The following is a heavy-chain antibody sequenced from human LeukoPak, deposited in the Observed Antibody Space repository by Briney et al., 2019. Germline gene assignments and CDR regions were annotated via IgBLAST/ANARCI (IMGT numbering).Heavy chain of an antibody. CDR3: ARGVNWNDLQHDCYYYMDV. Sequence: GASVKVSCKASGYTFTNYGISWVRQAPGQGLEWMGWISAYNGKTNYAQNLQGRVTMTTDTSTSTAYMELRSLRSDDTAVYYCARGVNWNDLQHDCYYYMDVWGKGTTVTISS. D-gene: IGHD1-20*01. CDR2: ISAYNGKT. CDR1: GYTFTNYG. V-gene: IGHV1-18*01. J-gene: IGHJ6*03.